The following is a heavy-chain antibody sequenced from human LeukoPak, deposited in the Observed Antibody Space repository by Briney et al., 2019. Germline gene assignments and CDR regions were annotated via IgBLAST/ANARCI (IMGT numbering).Heavy chain of an antibody. D-gene: IGHD2-15*01. CDR1: GYSISSGYY. Sequence: SETLSLTCTVSGYSISSGYYWGWIRPPPGKGLEWIGSIYYSGSTYYNPSLKSRATISVDTSKNQFSLKLSSVTAADTAVYYCARLRVDIVVVVAATFDYWGQGTLVTVSS. V-gene: IGHV4-38-2*02. CDR2: IYYSGST. CDR3: ARLRVDIVVVVAATFDY. J-gene: IGHJ4*02.